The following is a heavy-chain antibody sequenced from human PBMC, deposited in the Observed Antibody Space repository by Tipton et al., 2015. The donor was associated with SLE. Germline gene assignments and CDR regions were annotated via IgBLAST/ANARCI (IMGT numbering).Heavy chain of an antibody. CDR1: GFTFDDYA. V-gene: IGHV3-9*01. CDR3: AKDVHSSGWYYMDV. J-gene: IGHJ6*03. Sequence: RSLRLSCAASGFTFDDYAMHWVRQAPGKGLEWVSGISWNSGSIGYADSVKGRFTISRDNAKNSLYLQMNSLRAEDTALYYCAKDVHSSGWYYMDVWGKGTTVTVSS. CDR2: ISWNSGSI. D-gene: IGHD6-19*01.